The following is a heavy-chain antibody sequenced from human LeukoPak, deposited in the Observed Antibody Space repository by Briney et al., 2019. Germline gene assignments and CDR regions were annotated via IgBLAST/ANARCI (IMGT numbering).Heavy chain of an antibody. CDR3: ARGTGGLAGPYYFDY. CDR2: INHSGST. V-gene: IGHV4-34*01. J-gene: IGHJ4*02. Sequence: SETLSLTCAVYGGSFSGYYWSWIRQPPGKGLEWIGEINHSGSTNYNPSLKSRVTISVDTSKNQFSLKLSSVTAADTAVYYCARGTGGLAGPYYFDYWGQGTLVTVSS. D-gene: IGHD6-13*01. CDR1: GGSFSGYY.